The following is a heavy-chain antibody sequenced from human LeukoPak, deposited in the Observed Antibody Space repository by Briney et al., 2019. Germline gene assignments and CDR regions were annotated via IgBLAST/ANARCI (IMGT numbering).Heavy chain of an antibody. CDR2: ISDSGGST. D-gene: IGHD4-23*01. CDR1: GFTFSSYV. V-gene: IGHV3-23*01. CDR3: ASESPLYYDGNSGF. J-gene: IGHJ4*02. Sequence: GGSLRLSCAASGFTFSSYVMNWVRQAPGKGLEWVSGISDSGGSTYYADSVKGRFTISRDNSKNTLYLQMNSLRAEDTAVYYCASESPLYYDGNSGFWGQGALVTVSS.